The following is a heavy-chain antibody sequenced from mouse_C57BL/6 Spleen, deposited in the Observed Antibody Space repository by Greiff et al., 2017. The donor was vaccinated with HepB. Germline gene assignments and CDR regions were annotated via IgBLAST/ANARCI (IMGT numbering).Heavy chain of an antibody. CDR1: GFNIKDDY. J-gene: IGHJ3*01. CDR2: IDPENGDT. CDR3: TRYGSSYGY. V-gene: IGHV14-4*01. D-gene: IGHD1-1*01. Sequence: VQLQHSGAELVRPGASVKLSCTASGFNIKDDYMHWVKQRPEQGLEWIGWIDPENGDTEYASKFQGKATITADTSSNTAYLQLSSLTSEDTAVYYCTRYGSSYGYWGQGTLVTVSA.